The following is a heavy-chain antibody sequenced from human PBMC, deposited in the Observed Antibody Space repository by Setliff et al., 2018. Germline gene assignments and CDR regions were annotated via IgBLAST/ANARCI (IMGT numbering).Heavy chain of an antibody. Sequence: SETLSLTCAVYGGSFSDFYWIWIRQPPGEGLEWIGEITHRRVTTYNPSLQSRAAISLDTSKRRFSLKLGPVSAADTAVYYCARGRDVFPVPPYMDVWAEGTTVTV. CDR2: ITHRRVT. J-gene: IGHJ6*03. D-gene: IGHD3-10*02. V-gene: IGHV4-34*01. CDR3: ARGRDVFPVPPYMDV. CDR1: GGSFSDFY.